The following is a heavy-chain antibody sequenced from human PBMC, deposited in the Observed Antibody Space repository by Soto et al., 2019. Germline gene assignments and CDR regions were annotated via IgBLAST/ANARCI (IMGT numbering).Heavy chain of an antibody. CDR2: IYYSGST. Sequence: SETLSLTCTVSGGSISSYYWSWVRQPPGKGLEWIGYIYYSGSTNYNPSLKSRVTISVDTSKNQFSLKLSSVTAADTAVYYCARVVVTYPKGRQLNNWFDPWGQGTLVTVSS. J-gene: IGHJ5*02. V-gene: IGHV4-59*01. CDR1: GGSISSYY. CDR3: ARVVVTYPKGRQLNNWFDP. D-gene: IGHD3-22*01.